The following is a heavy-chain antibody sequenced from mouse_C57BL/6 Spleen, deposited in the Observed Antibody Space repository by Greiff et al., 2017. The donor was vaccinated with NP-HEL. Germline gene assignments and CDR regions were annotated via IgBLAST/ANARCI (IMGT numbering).Heavy chain of an antibody. CDR2: IDPNSGGT. Sequence: QVQLQQPGAELVKPGASVKLSCKASGYTFTSYWMHWVKQRPGRGLEWIGRIDPNSGGTKYNEKVKSKATLTVDKPSSTAYMRLSSLTSEGSAVYYCARVYGNYLPYYYAMDYWGQGTSVTVSS. J-gene: IGHJ4*01. D-gene: IGHD2-1*01. CDR3: ARVYGNYLPYYYAMDY. CDR1: GYTFTSYW. V-gene: IGHV1-72*01.